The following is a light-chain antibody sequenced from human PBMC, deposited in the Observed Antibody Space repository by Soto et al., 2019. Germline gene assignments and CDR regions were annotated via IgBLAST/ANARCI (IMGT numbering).Light chain of an antibody. CDR1: QSVLYSSNNKND. J-gene: IGKJ2*01. CDR2: WAS. Sequence: DIVMTQSPDSLAVSLGERATINCKSSQSVLYSSNNKNDLAWYQQRPGQPPKLLIYWASTRESGFPDRFSGSGSGTDFTLTITSLQAEDVAVYYCQQYESTPPTFGQGTKLEI. CDR3: QQYESTPPT. V-gene: IGKV4-1*01.